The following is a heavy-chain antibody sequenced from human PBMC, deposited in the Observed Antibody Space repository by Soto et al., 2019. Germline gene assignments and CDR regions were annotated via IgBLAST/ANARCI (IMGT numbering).Heavy chain of an antibody. CDR3: ARGPLWFGERSGMDV. Sequence: QVQLVQSGAEVKKPGASVKVSCKAPGYTFSSYDLNWVRQATGQGLEWMGWMSPNSGNTGYPQKFQGRVTMTRNTSISTAYMALSSLRSEDTAVYYCARGPLWFGERSGMDVWGHGTTVTVSS. V-gene: IGHV1-8*01. CDR2: MSPNSGNT. CDR1: GYTFSSYD. J-gene: IGHJ6*02. D-gene: IGHD3-10*01.